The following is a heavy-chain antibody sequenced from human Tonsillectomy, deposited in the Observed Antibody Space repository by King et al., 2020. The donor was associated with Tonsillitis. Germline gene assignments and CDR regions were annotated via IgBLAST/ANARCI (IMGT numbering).Heavy chain of an antibody. V-gene: IGHV3-23*04. J-gene: IGHJ4*02. Sequence: VQLVESGGGLVQPGGSLRLSCAASGFTFSSYAMSWVRQAPGKGLEWVSAITGSGVSTYYGDTVKGRFTISRDNSNNTLFLQMNSLRAEDTALYYCAKEGGYDSGGYSPDFDYWGQGTLVTVSS. D-gene: IGHD3-22*01. CDR1: GFTFSSYA. CDR3: AKEGGYDSGGYSPDFDY. CDR2: ITGSGVST.